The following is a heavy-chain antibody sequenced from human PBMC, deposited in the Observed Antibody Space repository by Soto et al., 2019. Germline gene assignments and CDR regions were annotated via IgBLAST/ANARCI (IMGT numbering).Heavy chain of an antibody. Sequence: PETLSLPCTVSGASISSYYWSWIRQPPGKGREWMGYIYYSGSTNNNPSLKSRVTISVDTSKNQFSLTLSSVTAADTALYYCARDEYYYGSGSYLGAFDIWGQGTMVTVSS. CDR2: IYYSGST. CDR1: GASISSYY. J-gene: IGHJ3*02. CDR3: ARDEYYYGSGSYLGAFDI. D-gene: IGHD3-10*01. V-gene: IGHV4-59*12.